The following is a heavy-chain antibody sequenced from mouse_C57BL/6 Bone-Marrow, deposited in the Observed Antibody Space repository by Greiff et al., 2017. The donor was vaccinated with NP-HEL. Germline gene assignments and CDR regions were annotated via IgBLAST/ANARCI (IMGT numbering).Heavy chain of an antibody. CDR3: ARDGYYSSWYFDV. Sequence: VQLQQSGPELVKPGASVKISCKASGYTFTDYYLNWVKQSHGKSLEWIGDINPNNGGTSYNQKFKGKATLTVAKSSSTAYMELRSLTSEDSAVYYCARDGYYSSWYFDVWGTGTTVTVSS. CDR1: GYTFTDYY. D-gene: IGHD2-3*01. V-gene: IGHV1-26*01. CDR2: INPNNGGT. J-gene: IGHJ1*03.